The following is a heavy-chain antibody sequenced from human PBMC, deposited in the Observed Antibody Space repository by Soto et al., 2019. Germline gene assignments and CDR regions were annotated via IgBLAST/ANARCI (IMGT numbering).Heavy chain of an antibody. CDR3: TGTRPSDY. V-gene: IGHV3-23*01. CDR2: ISSGGGST. CDR1: GFTFSSYA. J-gene: IGHJ4*02. D-gene: IGHD6-6*01. Sequence: EVQLLESGGGLVQPGGSLRLSCAASGFTFSSYAVSWVRQAPGKGLEWVSGISSGGGSTYYADSVKGRFTISRDNSKNTLYLRMNSLRDEDTAVYYCTGTRPSDYWGQGTLVTVSS.